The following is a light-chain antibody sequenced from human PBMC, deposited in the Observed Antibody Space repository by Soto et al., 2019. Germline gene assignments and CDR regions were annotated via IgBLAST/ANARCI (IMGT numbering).Light chain of an antibody. Sequence: QSVLTQSPSASASLGASVNLTCTLSSGHSNYAIAWHQQQPEKGPRYLMKVNSDGSHSKGDVTPDRFSGSSSGAERYLTISSLQSEDEADYYCQTWGSGIQVFGGGTKLTVL. J-gene: IGLJ2*01. CDR1: SGHSNYA. V-gene: IGLV4-69*02. CDR2: VNSDGSH. CDR3: QTWGSGIQV.